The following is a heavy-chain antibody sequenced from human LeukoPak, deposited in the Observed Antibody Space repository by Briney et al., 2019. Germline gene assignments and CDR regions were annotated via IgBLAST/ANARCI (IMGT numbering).Heavy chain of an antibody. CDR2: ISSSSSYI. D-gene: IGHD3-22*01. J-gene: IGHJ4*02. V-gene: IGHV3-21*01. CDR3: ARDLFHYYYDSSGYSASLRY. Sequence: GRSLRLSCAASGFTFSSYSMNWVRQAPGKGLEWVSSISSSSSYIYYADSVKGRFTISRDNAKNSLYLQMNILRAEDTAVYYCARDLFHYYYDSSGYSASLRYWGQGTLVTVSS. CDR1: GFTFSSYS.